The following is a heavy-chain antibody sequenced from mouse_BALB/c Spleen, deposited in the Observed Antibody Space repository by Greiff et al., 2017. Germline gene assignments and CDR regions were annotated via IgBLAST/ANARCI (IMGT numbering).Heavy chain of an antibody. CDR1: GYTFTSYW. D-gene: IGHD4-1*01. Sequence: QVQLKESGAELAKPGASVKMSCKASGYTFTSYWMHWVKQRPGQGLEWIGYINPSTGYTEYNQKFKDKATLTADKSSSTAYMQLSSLTSEDSAVYYCATGADYWGQGTTLTVSS. CDR3: ATGADY. V-gene: IGHV1-7*01. J-gene: IGHJ2*01. CDR2: INPSTGYT.